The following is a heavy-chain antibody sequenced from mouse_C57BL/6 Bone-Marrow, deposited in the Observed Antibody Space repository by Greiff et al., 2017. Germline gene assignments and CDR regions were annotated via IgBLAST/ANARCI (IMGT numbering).Heavy chain of an antibody. CDR3: ARRDYDYDGYVDG. Sequence: QVQLQQSGAELVKPGASVKLSCTASGFNIKDYYMHWVKQRTEQGLEWIGAIDPSDSYTNYNQKFKGKATLTVDTSSSTAYMQLSSLTSEDSAVYYCARRDYDYDGYVDGWGTGATVTVSS. CDR1: GFNIKDYY. J-gene: IGHJ1*03. CDR2: IDPSDSYT. D-gene: IGHD2-4*01. V-gene: IGHV1-50*01.